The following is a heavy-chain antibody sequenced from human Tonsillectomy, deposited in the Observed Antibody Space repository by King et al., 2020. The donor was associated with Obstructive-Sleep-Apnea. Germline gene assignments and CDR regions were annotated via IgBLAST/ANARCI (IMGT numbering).Heavy chain of an antibody. CDR1: GFTVSSNY. J-gene: IGHJ4*02. Sequence: VQLVESGGGLVQPGGSLRLSCAASGFTVSSNYMSWVRQAPGKGLEWGSVIYSGGSTYYAASVQGRFTISRDNSKNTLYLQMNSLRAEDTAVYYCARGGGNSILSPFDYWGQGTLVTVSS. CDR2: IYSGGST. V-gene: IGHV3-66*01. D-gene: IGHD4-23*01. CDR3: ARGGGNSILSPFDY.